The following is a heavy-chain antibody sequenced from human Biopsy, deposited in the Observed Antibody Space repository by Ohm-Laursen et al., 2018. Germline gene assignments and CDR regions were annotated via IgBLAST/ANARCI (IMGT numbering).Heavy chain of an antibody. V-gene: IGHV4-34*01. D-gene: IGHD5-12*01. CDR3: ARGSGYFKLDV. J-gene: IGHJ6*02. CDR2: INQSGST. Sequence: TLSLTRAVNGEPSSGYFWNWIRQPPGKGLEWIGDINQSGSTKYNPSLKRRATLSADSSNSQFSLRLTSATAADTAIYYCARGSGYFKLDVWGQGTTVTVSS. CDR1: GEPSSGYF.